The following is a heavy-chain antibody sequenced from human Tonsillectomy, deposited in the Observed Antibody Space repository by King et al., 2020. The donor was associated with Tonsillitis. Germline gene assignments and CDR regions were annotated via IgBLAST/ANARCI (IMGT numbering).Heavy chain of an antibody. J-gene: IGHJ4*02. CDR2: IWYDGSNK. CDR1: GFTFSSYG. D-gene: IGHD6-6*01. CDR3: ARDRRVDLRGSSLRGIDY. Sequence: VQLVESGGGVVPPGGSLRLSCAASGFTFSSYGMHWGRQAPGKGLEGVAGIWYDGSNKYYLDPVKGRLPISRDNSKNTLYLQMNSLRAEDTAGYYCARDRRVDLRGSSLRGIDYWGQGTLVTVSS. V-gene: IGHV3-33*08.